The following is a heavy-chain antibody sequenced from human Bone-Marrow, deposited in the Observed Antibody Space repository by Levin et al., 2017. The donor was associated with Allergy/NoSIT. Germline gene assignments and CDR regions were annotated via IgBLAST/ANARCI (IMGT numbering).Heavy chain of an antibody. CDR3: ARRRSSTGGFFGDYSYYYMDV. Sequence: PGGSLRLSCQASGSSFGSYWIAWVRQTPGKGLEWMGMIHPSDSDTKYSPSFQGQVTFSADRSIRTAYVLWNRLQASDTATYFCARRRSSTGGFFGDYSYYYMDVWGKGTTVIVSS. CDR2: IHPSDSDT. D-gene: IGHD3-3*01. V-gene: IGHV5-51*01. J-gene: IGHJ6*03. CDR1: GSSFGSYW.